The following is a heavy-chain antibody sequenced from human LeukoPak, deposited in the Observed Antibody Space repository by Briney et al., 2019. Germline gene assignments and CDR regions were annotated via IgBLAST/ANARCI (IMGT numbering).Heavy chain of an antibody. V-gene: IGHV4-59*11. CDR3: AREIHYYGSGSYDY. CDR1: GGSISGHY. J-gene: IGHJ4*02. CDR2: IHYSGST. Sequence: SETLPLTCTVSGGSISGHYWSWIRQPPGKGLEWIGYIHYSGSTKYNPPLKSRVTISVDKAKNQFSLKVSSVTAADTAVYYCAREIHYYGSGSYDYWGQGTLVTVSS. D-gene: IGHD3-10*01.